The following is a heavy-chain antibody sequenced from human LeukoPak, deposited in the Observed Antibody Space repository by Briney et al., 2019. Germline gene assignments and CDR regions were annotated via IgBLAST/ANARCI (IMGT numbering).Heavy chain of an antibody. CDR1: GGTFSSYA. CDR2: IIPIFGTA. CDR3: AKGFATEYSYGSFDY. D-gene: IGHD5-18*01. Sequence: ASVKVSCKASGGTFSSYAISWVRQAPGQGLEWMGGIIPIFGTANYAQKFQGRVTITADGSTSTAYMELSSLRSEDTALYYCAKGFATEYSYGSFDYWGQGTLVTVSS. V-gene: IGHV1-69*13. J-gene: IGHJ4*02.